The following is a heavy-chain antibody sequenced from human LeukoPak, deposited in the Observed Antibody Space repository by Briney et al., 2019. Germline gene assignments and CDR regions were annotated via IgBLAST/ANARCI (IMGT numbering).Heavy chain of an antibody. V-gene: IGHV4-4*07. CDR1: GGSISSYD. Sequence: SETLSLTCTVSGGSISSYDWSWIRQPAGKGLEWIGRIYTSGSTNYNPSLKSRVTISVDTSKNQFSLKLSSVTAADTAVYYCARVTRPYYYYYMDVWGKGTTVTVSS. D-gene: IGHD2-21*02. CDR3: ARVTRPYYYYYMDV. J-gene: IGHJ6*03. CDR2: IYTSGST.